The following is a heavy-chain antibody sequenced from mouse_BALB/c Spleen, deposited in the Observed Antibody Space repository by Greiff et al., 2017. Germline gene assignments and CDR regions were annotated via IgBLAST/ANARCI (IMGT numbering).Heavy chain of an antibody. V-gene: IGHV5-4*02. CDR3: ARNRYEDAMDY. CDR2: ISAGGSYT. J-gene: IGHJ4*01. CDR1: GFTFSDYY. Sequence: EVQLVESGGGLVKPGGSLKLSCAASGFTFSDYYMYWVRQTPEHGLEWVATISAGGSYTYYPDNVKGRSTISRENAKNNLYLQMSSLMSEDTAMYYCARNRYEDAMDYWGQGTSVTVSS. D-gene: IGHD2-14*01.